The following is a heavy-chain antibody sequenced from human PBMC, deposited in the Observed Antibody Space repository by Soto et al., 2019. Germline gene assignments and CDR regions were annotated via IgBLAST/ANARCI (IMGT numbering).Heavy chain of an antibody. CDR2: ISYDGRNK. V-gene: IGHV3-30*18. Sequence: QVQLVESVGGGVQPGRSLRLSCAASVFTFSSYAMHWVRQAPGKGLEWVAVISYDGRNKYYADSVKGRFTISRDKSKNTLYLQMSSLRAEDTAVYYCVQDGSSGWPYYYGMAVWGQGTTVTVSS. CDR1: VFTFSSYA. D-gene: IGHD6-19*01. J-gene: IGHJ6*02. CDR3: VQDGSSGWPYYYGMAV.